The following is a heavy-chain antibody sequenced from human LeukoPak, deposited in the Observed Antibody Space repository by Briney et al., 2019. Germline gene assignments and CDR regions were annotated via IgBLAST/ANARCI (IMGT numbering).Heavy chain of an antibody. Sequence: EGSLRLSCVVSGFSVRNNYVSWVRQAPGKGLEWVSVIYAGDTIHYADSVKGRFTISRDNSKNTVYLQMNSLRAEDTALYYCATIGTGDYREDSWGQGTPVTVSS. CDR2: IYAGDTI. V-gene: IGHV3-66*01. D-gene: IGHD3/OR15-3a*01. J-gene: IGHJ4*02. CDR1: GFSVRNNY. CDR3: ATIGTGDYREDS.